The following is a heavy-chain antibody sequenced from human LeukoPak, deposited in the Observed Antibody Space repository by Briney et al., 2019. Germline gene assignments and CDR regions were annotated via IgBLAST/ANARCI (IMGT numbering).Heavy chain of an antibody. CDR2: IYHSGST. CDR3: ARVFSYPLRAPFDP. CDR1: GYSISSGYY. D-gene: IGHD3-3*01. J-gene: IGHJ5*02. Sequence: SETLSLTCTVSGYSISSGYYWGWIRQPPGKGLEWIGNIYHSGSTFYNPSLKSRVTISVDTSKNQFSLKLSSVTAADTAVYYCARVFSYPLRAPFDPWGQGTLVTVSS. V-gene: IGHV4-38-2*02.